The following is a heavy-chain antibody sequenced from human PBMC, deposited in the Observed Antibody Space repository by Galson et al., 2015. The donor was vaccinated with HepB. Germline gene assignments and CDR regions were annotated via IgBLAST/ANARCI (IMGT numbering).Heavy chain of an antibody. CDR2: IIPFLGIA. V-gene: IGHV1-69*04. CDR1: GGTFSSYA. CDR3: ARARDGYNTLDY. Sequence: SVKVSCKASGGTFSSYAISWVRQAPGQGLEWMGRIIPFLGIAKYAQKFQGRVTITADKSTSTAYMELSSLRSEDTAVYYCARARDGYNTLDYWGQGTLVTVSS. J-gene: IGHJ4*02. D-gene: IGHD5-24*01.